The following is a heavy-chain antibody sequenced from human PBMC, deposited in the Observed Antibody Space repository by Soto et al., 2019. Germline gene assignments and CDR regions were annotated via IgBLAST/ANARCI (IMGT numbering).Heavy chain of an antibody. CDR3: ARVRRNDASDYYGMDV. V-gene: IGHV3-48*02. CDR2: ISSGSTTI. D-gene: IGHD1-1*01. J-gene: IGHJ6*02. CDR1: GFSFSSST. Sequence: PGGSLRLSCAASGFSFSSSTMNWVRQAPGKGLEWVPYISSGSTTIYYAESVKGRFTISRDNGKNSLYLQMNSLRDEDTAVYYCARVRRNDASDYYGMDVWGQGTTVTVSS.